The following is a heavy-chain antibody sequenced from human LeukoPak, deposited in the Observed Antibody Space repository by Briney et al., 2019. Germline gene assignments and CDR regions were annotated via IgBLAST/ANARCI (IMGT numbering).Heavy chain of an antibody. CDR1: GGSVSSGSYC. CDR2: IYYTGST. D-gene: IGHD1-1*01. Sequence: SETLSLTCSVSGGSVSSGSYCWSCIRQPPGKGLEWIGCIYYTGSTNYNPSLKSRVTISVDTSKNQFSLNLSSVTAADTAVYYCARAYNWNALDYWGQGARSPSPQ. J-gene: IGHJ4*02. V-gene: IGHV4-61*01. CDR3: ARAYNWNALDY.